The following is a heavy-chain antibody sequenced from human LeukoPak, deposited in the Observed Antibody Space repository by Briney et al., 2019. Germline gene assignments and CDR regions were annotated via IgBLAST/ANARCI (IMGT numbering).Heavy chain of an antibody. V-gene: IGHV3-7*05. CDR2: IKEDGSEK. J-gene: IGHJ4*02. CDR1: GFSFSSYW. Sequence: GGSLRLSCAAPGFSFSSYWMSWVRQAPGKGLEWVANIKEDGSEKYYVDSVKGRFTISRDNTKNSLYLQMNSLRAEDTAVYYCARVRGIAARLAYFDYWGQGTLVTVSS. D-gene: IGHD6-6*01. CDR3: ARVRGIAARLAYFDY.